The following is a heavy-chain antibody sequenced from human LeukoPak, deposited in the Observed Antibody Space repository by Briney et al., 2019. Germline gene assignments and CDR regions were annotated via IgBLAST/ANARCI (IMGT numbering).Heavy chain of an antibody. CDR3: ATKKDHGSGSYCFDY. J-gene: IGHJ4*02. CDR2: FDPEDGET. V-gene: IGHV1-24*01. D-gene: IGHD3-10*01. CDR1: GYTLTELS. Sequence: GASVKVSCKVSGYTLTELSMHWVRQAPGKGLEWMGGFDPEDGETTYAQKFQGRVTMTEDTSTDTAYMELSSLRSEDTAVYYCATKKDHGSGSYCFDYWGQGTLVTVSS.